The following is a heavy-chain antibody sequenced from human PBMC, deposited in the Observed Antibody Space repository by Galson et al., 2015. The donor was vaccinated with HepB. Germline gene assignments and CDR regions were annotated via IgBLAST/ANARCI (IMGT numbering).Heavy chain of an antibody. CDR2: ISGNGGST. Sequence: SLRLSCAASGFTFSSYPMTWVRQASGKGLEWVSAISGNGGSTFYADSAKGRFTISRDNSKNTLYLQMDSLRAEETAVYYCAKASRDSNYYFDCWGQGTLVTVSS. J-gene: IGHJ4*02. D-gene: IGHD4-11*01. CDR3: AKASRDSNYYFDC. CDR1: GFTFSSYP. V-gene: IGHV3-23*01.